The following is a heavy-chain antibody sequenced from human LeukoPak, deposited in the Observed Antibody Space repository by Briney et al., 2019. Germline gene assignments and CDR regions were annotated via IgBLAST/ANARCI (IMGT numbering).Heavy chain of an antibody. J-gene: IGHJ5*02. V-gene: IGHV5-10-1*01. CDR2: IDPSDSYT. Sequence: GWSLRLSCAASGFTFSNYWMIWVRQAPGKGLEWMGRIDPSDSYTNYSPSFQGHVTISADKSISTAYLQWSSLKASDNAMYYCAQSRITGTTDWFDPWGQGTLVTVSS. CDR3: AQSRITGTTDWFDP. CDR1: GFTFSNYW. D-gene: IGHD1-7*01.